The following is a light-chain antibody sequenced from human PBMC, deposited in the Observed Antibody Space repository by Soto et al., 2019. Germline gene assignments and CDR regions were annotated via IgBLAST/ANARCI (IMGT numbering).Light chain of an antibody. CDR2: DTS. V-gene: IGKV3D-11*02. Sequence: EIVLTQSPATLSLSPGERVTLSCRASQSVSSYLAWFQQKAGQAPRLLIYDTSNRATGIPARFSGSGAGTDFTLTISSLEPEEFAVYYCQQRSNWLLTVGGGTRVEIK. J-gene: IGKJ4*02. CDR1: QSVSSY. CDR3: QQRSNWLLT.